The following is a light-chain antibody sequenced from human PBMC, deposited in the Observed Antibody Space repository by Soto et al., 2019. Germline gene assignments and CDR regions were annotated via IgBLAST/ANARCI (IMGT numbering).Light chain of an antibody. V-gene: IGLV3-21*02. CDR1: RIGSKT. J-gene: IGLJ1*01. CDR2: DTS. Sequence: SYELTQPPSVSVAPGQTATITCGGNRIGSKTVHWYEQKPGQAPVLVVYDTSDRPSGIPGRFSGSNSGNTATLTISRVGAGDDADYYCQVWDSSRDHYVFGPGTKITVL. CDR3: QVWDSSRDHYV.